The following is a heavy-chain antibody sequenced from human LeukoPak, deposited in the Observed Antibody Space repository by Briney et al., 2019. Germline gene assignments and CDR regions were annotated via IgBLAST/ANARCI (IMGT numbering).Heavy chain of an antibody. D-gene: IGHD6-6*01. CDR1: GFTFSSYS. J-gene: IGHJ6*02. Sequence: GGSLRLSCAASGFTFSSYSMNWVRQAPGKGLEWVSYISSSSSTIYYAVSVKGRFTISRDNAKNSLYLQMNSLRAEDTAVYYCARAGSSTSGYYYYGMDVWGQGTTVTVSS. CDR3: ARAGSSTSGYYYYGMDV. CDR2: ISSSSSTI. V-gene: IGHV3-48*01.